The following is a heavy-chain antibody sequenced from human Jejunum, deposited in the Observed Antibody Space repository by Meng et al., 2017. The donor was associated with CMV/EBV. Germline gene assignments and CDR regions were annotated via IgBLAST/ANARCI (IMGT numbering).Heavy chain of an antibody. CDR2: IKENGGEK. Sequence: CAAYGFTFSTYWMNWVRQAPGKGLEWVANIKENGGEKYYADSVKGRFTISRDNAKNSLYLQMNSLRVEDTAVYYCARGGVPYGMDVWGQGTTVTVSS. CDR1: GFTFSTYW. CDR3: ARGGVPYGMDV. J-gene: IGHJ6*02. D-gene: IGHD2-8*01. V-gene: IGHV3-7*01.